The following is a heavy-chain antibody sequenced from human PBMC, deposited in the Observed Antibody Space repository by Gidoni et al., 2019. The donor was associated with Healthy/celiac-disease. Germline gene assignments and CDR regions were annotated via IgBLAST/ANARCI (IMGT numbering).Heavy chain of an antibody. CDR3: AREHWNDDGGWFDY. CDR2: IYSGGST. J-gene: IGHJ4*02. CDR1: SNY. D-gene: IGHD1-1*01. Sequence: SNYMSWVRQAPGKGLEWFSVIYSGGSTYYAESVKGRFTISRDNSKNTLYLQMNRLRAEDTAVYYCAREHWNDDGGWFDYWGQGTLVTVSS. V-gene: IGHV3-53*01.